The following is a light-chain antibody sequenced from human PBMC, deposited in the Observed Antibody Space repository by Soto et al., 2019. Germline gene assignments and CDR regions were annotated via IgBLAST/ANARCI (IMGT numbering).Light chain of an antibody. CDR2: GNS. V-gene: IGLV1-40*01. Sequence: QSVLTQPPSVSGAPGQRVTISCTGSSSNIGAGYDVHWYQQLPGTAPKLLIYGNSNRPSGVPDRFSGSKSGTSASLAITGLQAEDEADYYCQSYDSSLSGPRRYVFGTGTKLTVL. CDR1: SSNIGAGYD. CDR3: QSYDSSLSGPRRYV. J-gene: IGLJ1*01.